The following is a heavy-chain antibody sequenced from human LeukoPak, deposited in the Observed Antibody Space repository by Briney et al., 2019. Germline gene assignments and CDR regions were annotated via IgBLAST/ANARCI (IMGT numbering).Heavy chain of an antibody. CDR2: TNSDGSST. Sequence: GGSLRLSCAASGFTFSSYWMHWVRQAPGKGLVWVSRTNSDGSSTSYADSVKGRFTISRDNAKNTLYLQMNSLRAEDTAVYYCARGSSGWYELAYFDYWGQGTLVTVSS. J-gene: IGHJ4*02. CDR3: ARGSSGWYELAYFDY. CDR1: GFTFSSYW. V-gene: IGHV3-74*01. D-gene: IGHD6-19*01.